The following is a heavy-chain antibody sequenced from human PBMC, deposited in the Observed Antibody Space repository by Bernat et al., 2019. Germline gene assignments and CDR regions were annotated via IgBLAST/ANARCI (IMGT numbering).Heavy chain of an antibody. Sequence: QVQLVQSGAEVKKPGASVKVSCKASGYTFTSSGISWVRQAPGLGLEWVGWISTYNGNTNYAQNLQGRVTMTTDTSTSTAYMELRSLRSDDTAVYYCARGSHYGSGKVYYYMDVWGKGTTVTVSS. D-gene: IGHD3-10*01. CDR3: ARGSHYGSGKVYYYMDV. CDR2: ISTYNGNT. CDR1: GYTFTSSG. J-gene: IGHJ6*03. V-gene: IGHV1-18*01.